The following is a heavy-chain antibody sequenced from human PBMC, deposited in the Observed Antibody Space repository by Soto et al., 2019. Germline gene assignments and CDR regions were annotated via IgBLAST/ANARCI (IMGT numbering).Heavy chain of an antibody. Sequence: SETLSLTCTVSGGSISSGGYYWSWIRQHPGKGLEWIGYIYYSGSTYYNPSLKSRVTISLDTSKNQFSLKLSSVTAAYTAMYYCARLSSGERLNFDYWGQGTLVTVSS. D-gene: IGHD3-10*02. V-gene: IGHV4-31*03. J-gene: IGHJ4*02. CDR1: GGSISSGGYY. CDR2: IYYSGST. CDR3: ARLSSGERLNFDY.